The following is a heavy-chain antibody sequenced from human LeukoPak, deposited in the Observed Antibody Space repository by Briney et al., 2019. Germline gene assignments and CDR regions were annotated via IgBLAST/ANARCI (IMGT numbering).Heavy chain of an antibody. CDR3: AKQIKPSRTVVVPAAGNDY. J-gene: IGHJ4*02. D-gene: IGHD2-2*01. Sequence: GGSPRLSCAASGFTFSSYAMSWVRQAPGKGLEWVSAISGSGGSTYYADSVKGRFTISRDNSKNTLYLQMNSLRAEDTAVYYCAKQIKPSRTVVVPAAGNDYWGQGTLVTVSS. V-gene: IGHV3-23*01. CDR2: ISGSGGST. CDR1: GFTFSSYA.